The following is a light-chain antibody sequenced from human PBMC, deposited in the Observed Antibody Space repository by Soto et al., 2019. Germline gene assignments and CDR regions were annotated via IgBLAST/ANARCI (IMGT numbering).Light chain of an antibody. Sequence: QSVLTQPASVSGSPGQSITISCTGTNIDLGNYVSWYRQHPGKAPKLIIYSVTNRPSGVSSRFSASKSGNTASLTISGLQAEDEAHYYCSSYTSITDLRFGGGTKLTVL. CDR2: SVT. J-gene: IGLJ2*01. CDR1: NIDLGNY. V-gene: IGLV2-14*01. CDR3: SSYTSITDLR.